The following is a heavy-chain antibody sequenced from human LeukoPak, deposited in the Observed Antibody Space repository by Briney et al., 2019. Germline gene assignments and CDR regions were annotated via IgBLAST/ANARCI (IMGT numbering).Heavy chain of an antibody. Sequence: GGSLRLSCAASGFTFSSYAMSWVRQAPGKGLEWVSAVSYSGGSTYYADSVKGRFTISRDNSKNTLYLQLNSLTAEDTAAYYCARGDRDPFDYWGQGTLVTVSS. CDR2: VSYSGGST. D-gene: IGHD2-21*02. V-gene: IGHV3-23*01. CDR1: GFTFSSYA. CDR3: ARGDRDPFDY. J-gene: IGHJ4*02.